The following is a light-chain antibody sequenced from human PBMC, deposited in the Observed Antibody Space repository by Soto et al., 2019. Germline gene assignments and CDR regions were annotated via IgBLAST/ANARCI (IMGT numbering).Light chain of an antibody. Sequence: EIVMPQSPATLSVSPGERATLSCRASQSVSNNLAWYQQKPGQAPMLLIYDASTRATGIPARFSGSGSGTEFTLTISSLQSEDFAVYYCQQYNNWPPYTFGQGTKLEIK. CDR1: QSVSNN. V-gene: IGKV3-15*01. CDR2: DAS. CDR3: QQYNNWPPYT. J-gene: IGKJ2*01.